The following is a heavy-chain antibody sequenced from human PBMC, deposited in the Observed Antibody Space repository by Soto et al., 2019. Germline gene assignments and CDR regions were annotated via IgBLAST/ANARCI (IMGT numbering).Heavy chain of an antibody. CDR1: GGSIISASYS. Sequence: QVQLQESGPRLVKPSQTLSLSCAVSGGSIISASYSWNWIRQSPGRGLEWIGHIYSSGSTYYNPSLKIRVSMSVDTSNDQLSLKLTSVTAAATAVEFCAREDAARIERWFDAWGQGILVTVSS. V-gene: IGHV4-31*11. CDR3: AREDAARIERWFDA. CDR2: IYSSGST. D-gene: IGHD6-6*01. J-gene: IGHJ5*02.